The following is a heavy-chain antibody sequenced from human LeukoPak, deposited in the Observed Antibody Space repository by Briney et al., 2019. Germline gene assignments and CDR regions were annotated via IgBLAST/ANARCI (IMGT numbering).Heavy chain of an antibody. D-gene: IGHD2-8*01. J-gene: IGHJ3*02. CDR1: GFTFSSYE. CDR3: ARETNVYPHSSFDI. CDR2: ISSSGSTI. V-gene: IGHV3-48*03. Sequence: PGGSLRLSCAASGFTFSSYEMNWVRQAPGKGLEWVSYISSSGSTIYYADSVKGRFTISRDNAKNSLYLQMNSLRAEDTAVYYCARETNVYPHSSFDIWGQGTMVTVSS.